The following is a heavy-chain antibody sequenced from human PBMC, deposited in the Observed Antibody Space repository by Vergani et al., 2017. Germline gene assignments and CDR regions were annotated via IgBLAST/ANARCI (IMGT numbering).Heavy chain of an antibody. CDR3: AREGSYGDYSFWGV. J-gene: IGHJ6*04. CDR1: GFTFSSYG. Sequence: QVQLVESGGGVVQPGRSLRLSCAASGFTFSSYGMHWVRQAPGKGLEWVAVISYDGSNKYYADSVKGRFTISRDNSKNTLYLQMNSLRAEDTAVYYCAREGSYGDYSFWGVWGKGTTVTVSS. V-gene: IGHV3-30*03. CDR2: ISYDGSNK. D-gene: IGHD4-17*01.